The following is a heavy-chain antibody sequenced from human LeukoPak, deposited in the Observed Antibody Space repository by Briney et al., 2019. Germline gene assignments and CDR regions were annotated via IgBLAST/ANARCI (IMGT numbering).Heavy chain of an antibody. Sequence: PSETLSLTCTVSGASISSSSFYWGWIRQPPGKGLEWIGSIYYSGSTYYNPSLKSRVTISVDTSKNQFSLKLGSVTAADTAVYCCARDRYSGTYYPWGQGTLVTVSS. V-gene: IGHV4-39*07. D-gene: IGHD1-26*01. CDR2: IYYSGST. CDR3: ARDRYSGTYYP. CDR1: GASISSSSFY. J-gene: IGHJ5*02.